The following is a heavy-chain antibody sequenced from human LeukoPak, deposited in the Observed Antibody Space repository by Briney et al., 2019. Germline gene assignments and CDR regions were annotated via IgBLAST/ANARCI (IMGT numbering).Heavy chain of an antibody. J-gene: IGHJ4*02. CDR2: ISYDGSNK. D-gene: IGHD6-13*01. Sequence: PGRSLRLSCAASGFTFSSYAMHWVRQAPGKGLEWVAVISYDGSNKYYADSVKGRFTISRDNSKNTLYLQMNSLKTEDTAVYYCTRVGIAAAGALLFDYWGQGTLVTVSS. V-gene: IGHV3-30-3*01. CDR3: TRVGIAAAGALLFDY. CDR1: GFTFSSYA.